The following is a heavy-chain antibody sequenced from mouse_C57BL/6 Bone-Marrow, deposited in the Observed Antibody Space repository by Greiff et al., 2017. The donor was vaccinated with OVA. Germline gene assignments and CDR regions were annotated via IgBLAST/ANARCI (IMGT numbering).Heavy chain of an antibody. CDR3: AREDDYDWYFDV. Sequence: QLQQSGPELVKPGASVKISCKASGYAFSSSWMNWVKQRPGKGLEWIGRIYPGDGDTNYNGKFKGKATLTADKSSSTAYMQLSSLTSEDSAVYCCAREDDYDWYFDVWGTGTTVTVSS. D-gene: IGHD2-4*01. V-gene: IGHV1-82*01. CDR1: GYAFSSSW. CDR2: IYPGDGDT. J-gene: IGHJ1*03.